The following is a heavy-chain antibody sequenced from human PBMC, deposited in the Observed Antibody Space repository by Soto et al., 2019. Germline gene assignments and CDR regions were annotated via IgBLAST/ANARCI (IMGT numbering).Heavy chain of an antibody. CDR1: GLTFSSYW. Sequence: PGGSLRLSCAASGLTFSSYWMYWFRQAPGKGLVWVSRLDSGGSSTTYADSVKGRFTISRDNAKNTLYLQMNGLRAEGTALYYCARWFTYGNFDYFDYWGPGTQVTV. J-gene: IGHJ4*02. D-gene: IGHD3-10*01. V-gene: IGHV3-74*01. CDR2: LDSGGSST. CDR3: ARWFTYGNFDYFDY.